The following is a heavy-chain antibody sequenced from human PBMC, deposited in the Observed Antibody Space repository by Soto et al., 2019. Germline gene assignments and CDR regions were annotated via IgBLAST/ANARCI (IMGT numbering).Heavy chain of an antibody. CDR3: AKERCISGWYYYYGMDV. CDR2: IVGSGGNI. CDR1: GFTFSSYA. Sequence: EVQLLESGGGLVQPGGSLRLSCAASGFTFSSYAMSWVRQAPGKGLEWVSSIVGSGGNIHYADSVKGRFTISRDNSKNTLYLQMNSLRAEDTAVYYCAKERCISGWYYYYGMDVWGQWTTVTVSS. V-gene: IGHV3-23*01. J-gene: IGHJ6*02. D-gene: IGHD6-19*01.